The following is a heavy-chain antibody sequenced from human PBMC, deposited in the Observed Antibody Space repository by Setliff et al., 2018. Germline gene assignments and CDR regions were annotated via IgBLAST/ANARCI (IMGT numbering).Heavy chain of an antibody. V-gene: IGHV4-61*02. J-gene: IGHJ4*02. CDR2: IQGTGNT. D-gene: IGHD3-9*01. CDR3: AGTRARGTTWLSPFDY. CDR1: GGSFDSGTHY. Sequence: TSETLSLTCTVTGGSFDSGTHYRSWIRQPAGKVPEWIGLIQGTGNTNYNPSLQRRATISIDTSKNQISLKITSVTAADTALYSCAGTRARGTTWLSPFDYWGQGSQVTVSS.